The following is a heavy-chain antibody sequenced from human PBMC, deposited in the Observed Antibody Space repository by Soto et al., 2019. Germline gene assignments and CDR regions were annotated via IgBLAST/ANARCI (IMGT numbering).Heavy chain of an antibody. D-gene: IGHD3-10*01. J-gene: IGHJ6*02. Sequence: QVQLVQSGAEEKKPGASVKVSCKASGYTFTSYAMHWVRQAPGQRLEWMGWINAGNGNTKYSQKFQGRVTITRDTSASTAYMQLSSLRSEDTAVYYCARDGSGFRMKMEAMVRGAPYSYYGMDVWGQGTTVTVSS. CDR2: INAGNGNT. CDR3: ARDGSGFRMKMEAMVRGAPYSYYGMDV. V-gene: IGHV1-3*05. CDR1: GYTFTSYA.